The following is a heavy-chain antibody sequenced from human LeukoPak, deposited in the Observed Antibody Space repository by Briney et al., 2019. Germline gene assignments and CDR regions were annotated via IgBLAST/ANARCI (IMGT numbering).Heavy chain of an antibody. CDR2: ISGSGGST. D-gene: IGHD3-9*01. CDR1: GFTFSSYA. CDR3: AKHYDILTGYYFSFDY. J-gene: IGHJ4*02. Sequence: GGSLRLSCAASGFTFSSYAMSWVRQAPGKGLEWVSAISGSGGSTYYADSVKGRFTISRDSSKNTLYLQMNSLRAEDTAVYYCAKHYDILTGYYFSFDYWGQGTLVTVSS. V-gene: IGHV3-23*01.